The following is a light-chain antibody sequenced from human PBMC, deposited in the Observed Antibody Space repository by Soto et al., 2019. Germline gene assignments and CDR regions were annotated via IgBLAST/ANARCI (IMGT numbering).Light chain of an antibody. J-gene: IGLJ2*01. CDR2: GNE. Sequence: QSVLTQPPSTSGTPGQRVTISCSGSSSNIGTNLVYCYQLVPGTAPKLLIYGNEERPSAVPGRCSGSKSGTSAALASSGLQSDDDADYYCSAWDGSLNGVLFGGGTKLTVL. CDR1: SSNIGTNL. V-gene: IGLV1-44*01. CDR3: SAWDGSLNGVL.